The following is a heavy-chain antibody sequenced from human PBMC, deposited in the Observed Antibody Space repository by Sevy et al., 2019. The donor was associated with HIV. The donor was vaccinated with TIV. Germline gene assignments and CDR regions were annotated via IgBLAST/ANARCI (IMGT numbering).Heavy chain of an antibody. J-gene: IGHJ5*02. CDR2: IHYTGST. V-gene: IGHV4-59*01. CDR3: ARAPPVLSVDESINWFAP. Sequence: SETLSLTCTVSGGSISAYYWSWIRQPPGKGLEWIGYIHYTGSTKYNPSLESRVTISVDTSKNQFSLRLNSVTAADTAVYYCARAPPVLSVDESINWFAPWGPGTLVTVSS. D-gene: IGHD3-9*01. CDR1: GGSISAYY.